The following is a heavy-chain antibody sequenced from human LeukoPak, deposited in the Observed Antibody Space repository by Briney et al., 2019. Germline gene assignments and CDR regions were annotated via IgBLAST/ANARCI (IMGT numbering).Heavy chain of an antibody. CDR1: RLTSTSYA. CDR2: ISGSGGST. D-gene: IGHD6-19*01. V-gene: IGHV3-23*01. Sequence: GGSLILSCAASRLTSTSYAMRWARQAPGKGLEWDPAISGSGGSTYYADAVKGRFTISRDNSKNTMYLQMNSLRAEDTAVYYCATDSSGWSYFDYWGQGTLVTVSS. J-gene: IGHJ4*02. CDR3: ATDSSGWSYFDY.